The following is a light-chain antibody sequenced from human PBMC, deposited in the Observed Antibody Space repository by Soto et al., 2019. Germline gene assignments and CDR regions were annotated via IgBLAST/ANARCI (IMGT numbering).Light chain of an antibody. Sequence: DIVMTQSPDSLAVSLCERATISCRSSQSLSYNSNNRTRLAWYQQRPGQSPKLLIYWASTRESGVPDRFSGSGFGTDFTLTISSLQAADVAVYYCQQYYIPPLTFGPGTKVDLK. J-gene: IGKJ3*01. V-gene: IGKV4-1*01. CDR2: WAS. CDR3: QQYYIPPLT. CDR1: QSLSYNSNNRTR.